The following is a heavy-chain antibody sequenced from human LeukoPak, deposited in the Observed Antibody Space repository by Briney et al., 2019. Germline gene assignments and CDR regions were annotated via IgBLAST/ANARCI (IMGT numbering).Heavy chain of an antibody. Sequence: SETLSLTCTVSGGSISSGDYYWSWIRQPPGKGLEWIGYIYYSGSTYYNPSLKSRVTISVDTSKNQFSLKLSSVTAADTAVYYCARGTMSDYYYYYMDVWGKGTTVTVSS. J-gene: IGHJ6*03. CDR1: GGSISSGDYY. CDR3: ARGTMSDYYYYYMDV. D-gene: IGHD3-10*02. V-gene: IGHV4-30-4*02. CDR2: IYYSGST.